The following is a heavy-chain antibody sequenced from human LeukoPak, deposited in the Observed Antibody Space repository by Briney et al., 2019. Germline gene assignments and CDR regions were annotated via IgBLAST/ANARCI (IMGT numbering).Heavy chain of an antibody. CDR1: GGSFSGYY. Sequence: PSETLSLTCAVYGGSFSGYYWSWIRQPPGKGLEWIGEINHSGSTNYNPSLKSRVTISVDTSKNQFSLKLSSVTAADMAVYYCARGLYCSSTSCYTTSHYYYYMDVWGKGTTVTVSS. CDR2: INHSGST. CDR3: ARGLYCSSTSCYTTSHYYYYMDV. D-gene: IGHD2-2*02. J-gene: IGHJ6*03. V-gene: IGHV4-34*01.